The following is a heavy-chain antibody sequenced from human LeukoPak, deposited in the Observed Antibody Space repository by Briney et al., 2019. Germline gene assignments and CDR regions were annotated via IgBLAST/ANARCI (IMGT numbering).Heavy chain of an antibody. J-gene: IGHJ3*02. CDR3: ARYSGSHYAFDI. V-gene: IGHV4-39*01. D-gene: IGHD1-26*01. Sequence: KPSETLSLTCTVSGGAITDSNYYWGWIRQPPGEGLEWIGNIYYNGKTFYNESVKSRVTISVDTSKNQFSLKLNSVTAADTAPFYCARYSGSHYAFDIWGQGTMVTVSS. CDR2: IYYNGKT. CDR1: GGAITDSNYY.